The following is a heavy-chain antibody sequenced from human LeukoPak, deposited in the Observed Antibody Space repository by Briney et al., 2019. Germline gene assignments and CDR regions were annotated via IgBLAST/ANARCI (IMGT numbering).Heavy chain of an antibody. CDR1: GFTFSSYG. CDR3: AKDSRYSYGSRYYYYYGMDV. Sequence: GRSLRLSCAASGFTFSSYGMHWVRQAPGKGLEWVAVISYDGSNKYYADSVKGRFTISRDNSKNTLYLQMNSLRAEDTAVYYCAKDSRYSYGSRYYYYYGMDVWGQGTTVTVSS. V-gene: IGHV3-30*18. D-gene: IGHD5-18*01. J-gene: IGHJ6*02. CDR2: ISYDGSNK.